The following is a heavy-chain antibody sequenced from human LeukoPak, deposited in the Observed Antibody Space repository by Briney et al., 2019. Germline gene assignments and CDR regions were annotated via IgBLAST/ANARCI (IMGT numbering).Heavy chain of an antibody. J-gene: IGHJ5*02. V-gene: IGHV6-1*01. D-gene: IGHD2-2*01. CDR3: ARRLTQYDCFDP. CDR2: TYYRSTWYN. CDR1: GDSVSSDSVT. Sequence: SQTLSLTCAISGDSVSSDSVTWNWIRQSPSRGLEWLGRTYYRSTWYNDYAVSVRGRITVNPDTSKNQFSLHLNSVTPEDTAVYYCARRLTQYDCFDPWGQGILVTASS.